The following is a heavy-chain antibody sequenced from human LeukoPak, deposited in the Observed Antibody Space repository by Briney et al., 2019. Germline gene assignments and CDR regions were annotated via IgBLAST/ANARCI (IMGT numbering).Heavy chain of an antibody. J-gene: IGHJ4*02. CDR1: GFTVGDCD. V-gene: IGHV3-49*04. CDR2: IRSKAYGGTT. Sequence: GGSLRLSCTASGFTVGDCDMSWVRQAPGKGLEWVGVIRSKAYGGTTGYAASVKGRFTISRDDSKSIAYLQMTSLKTEDTAVYFCTLAPGYGDYWGQGTLVTVSS. CDR3: TLAPGYGDY. D-gene: IGHD6-13*01.